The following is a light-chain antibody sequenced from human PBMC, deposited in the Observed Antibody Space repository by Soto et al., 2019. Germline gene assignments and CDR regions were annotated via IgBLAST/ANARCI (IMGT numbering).Light chain of an antibody. CDR1: SSDVGGYNY. CDR2: EVS. Sequence: QSVLKQPASVSGSPGQSITISCTGTSSDVGGYNYVSWYQQHPGKAPKLMIYEVSYRPSGVSNRFSGSKSGNTASLTISGLQAEDEAGYYCSSLTSTNSLAFGGGAKLTVL. V-gene: IGLV2-14*01. CDR3: SSLTSTNSLA. J-gene: IGLJ2*01.